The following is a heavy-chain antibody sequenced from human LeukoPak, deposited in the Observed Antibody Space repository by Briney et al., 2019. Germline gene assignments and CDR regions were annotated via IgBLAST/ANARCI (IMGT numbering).Heavy chain of an antibody. CDR1: GFSFNNYV. D-gene: IGHD6-19*01. J-gene: IGHJ6*03. V-gene: IGHV3-23*01. CDR3: AKDRVQWLVRGRPYYYFYMDF. CDR2: INGNSGRI. Sequence: AGSLRLSCAASGFSFNNYVLTWVRQAPGKGLEWVSSINGNSGRIYYADAVKGRFNISRDNSKNIVYLQMHSLRADDTAVYYCAKDRVQWLVRGRPYYYFYMDFWGRGATVTVSS.